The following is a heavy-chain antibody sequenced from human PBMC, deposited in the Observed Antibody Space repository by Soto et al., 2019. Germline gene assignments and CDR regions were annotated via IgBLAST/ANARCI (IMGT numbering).Heavy chain of an antibody. Sequence: GASVKVSCKASGYTFTSYAMHWLRQAPGQRLEWMGWINAGNGNTKYSQKFQGRVTITWDTSASTAYMELSSLRSEDTAVYYCARELELLSYLYRKAVWGQGTTVTVS. V-gene: IGHV1-3*01. CDR1: GYTFTSYA. CDR2: INAGNGNT. J-gene: IGHJ6*02. D-gene: IGHD1-7*01. CDR3: ARELELLSYLYRKAV.